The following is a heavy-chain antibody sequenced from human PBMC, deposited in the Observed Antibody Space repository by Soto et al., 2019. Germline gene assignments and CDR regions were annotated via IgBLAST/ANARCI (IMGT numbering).Heavy chain of an antibody. D-gene: IGHD2-15*01. V-gene: IGHV5-51*01. CDR2: IYPGDSDT. J-gene: IGHJ3*02. CDR1: GYSFTSYW. CDR3: ARRPLGYCSGGSCPEAFDI. Sequence: GESLKISCKGSGYSFTSYWIGWVRQMPGKGLEWMGIIYPGDSDTRYSPSFQGQVTISADKSISTAYLQWSSLKASDTAMYYCARRPLGYCSGGSCPEAFDIWGQGTMVTVSS.